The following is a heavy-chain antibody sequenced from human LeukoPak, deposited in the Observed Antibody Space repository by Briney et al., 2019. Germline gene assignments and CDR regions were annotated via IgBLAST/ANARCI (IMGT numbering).Heavy chain of an antibody. Sequence: PGGSLRLSCAASGFTFSDYYMSWVRQAPGKGLEWVSSIRDSGGSTYYADFVKGRFTISRDNSKNTLYLQMNSLRVEDTAVYYCAKSGSGSYGRVDYWGQGTLVTVSS. CDR2: IRDSGGST. CDR3: AKSGSGSYGRVDY. CDR1: GFTFSDYY. V-gene: IGHV3-23*01. D-gene: IGHD1-26*01. J-gene: IGHJ4*02.